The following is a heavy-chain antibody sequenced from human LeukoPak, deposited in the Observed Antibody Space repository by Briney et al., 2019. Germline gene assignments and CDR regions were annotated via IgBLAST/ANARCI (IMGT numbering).Heavy chain of an antibody. CDR3: ARTYDYGPYYYYGMDV. V-gene: IGHV3-74*01. Sequence: GGSLRLSCAASGFTFSSYWMHWVRHAPGKGLVWVSRINSDGSSTSYADSVKGRFTISRDNAKNTLYLQMNSLRAEGTAVYYCARTYDYGPYYYYGMDVWGQGTTVTVSS. D-gene: IGHD5-12*01. CDR1: GFTFSSYW. CDR2: INSDGSST. J-gene: IGHJ6*02.